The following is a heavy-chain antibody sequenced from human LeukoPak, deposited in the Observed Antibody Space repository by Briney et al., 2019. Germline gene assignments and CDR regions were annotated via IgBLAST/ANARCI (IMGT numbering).Heavy chain of an antibody. Sequence: PGGSLRLSCAGSGFTFSGYGMSWVRQAPGKGLEWVSYISSSGSTIYYADSVKGRFTISRDNAKNSLYLQMNSLRAEDTAVYYCAELGITMIGGAWGKGTTVTISS. D-gene: IGHD3-10*02. V-gene: IGHV3-48*04. J-gene: IGHJ6*04. CDR2: ISSSGSTI. CDR3: AELGITMIGGA. CDR1: GFTFSGYG.